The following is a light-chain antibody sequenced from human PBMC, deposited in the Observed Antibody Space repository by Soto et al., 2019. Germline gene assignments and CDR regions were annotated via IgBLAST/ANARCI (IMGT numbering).Light chain of an antibody. CDR1: QSISSY. CDR2: AAS. Sequence: DIQMTQSPSSLSASVGDTVTIICRASQSISSYLNWYQQKPGKAPKLLIYAASSLQSGVPSRFSGSGSGTDFTLTISSLQPEDFATYYCQQSYSTPSITFGQGTRLEIK. V-gene: IGKV1-39*01. CDR3: QQSYSTPSIT. J-gene: IGKJ5*01.